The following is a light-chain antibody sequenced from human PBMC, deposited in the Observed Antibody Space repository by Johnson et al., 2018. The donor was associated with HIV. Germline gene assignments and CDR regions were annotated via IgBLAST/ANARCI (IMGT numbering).Light chain of an antibody. CDR2: DNY. CDR1: SSNIGSNY. CDR3: GAWDSTLSGGLYV. J-gene: IGLJ1*01. V-gene: IGLV1-51*01. Sequence: QSVLTQPPSVSAAPGQKVTISCSGSSSNIGSNYVSWYQHLPGTAPKLLIYDNYKRPSGIPDLFSASKSGPSATLAITGLQTGHEADYYCGAWDSTLSGGLYVFGTGTKVTVL.